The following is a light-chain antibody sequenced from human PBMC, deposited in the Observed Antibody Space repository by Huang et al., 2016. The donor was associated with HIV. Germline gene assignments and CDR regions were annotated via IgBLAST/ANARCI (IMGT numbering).Light chain of an antibody. J-gene: IGKJ2*01. V-gene: IGKV3-15*01. CDR1: QSVSNN. Sequence: EIVMTQSPATLSVSPGERATLSCRASQSVSNNLAWYQQKPGLAPTLLIYGASTRATGTPARFSGRGSGTRFTLTISSLQSEDFAVYYCQQYNNWPPEYTFGQGTKLEIK. CDR3: QQYNNWPPEYT. CDR2: GAS.